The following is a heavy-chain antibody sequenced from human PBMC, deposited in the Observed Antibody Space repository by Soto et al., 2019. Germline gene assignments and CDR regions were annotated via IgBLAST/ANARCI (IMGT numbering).Heavy chain of an antibody. D-gene: IGHD3-3*01. CDR3: ARDLTYYDFWSGYRGGNYFDY. V-gene: IGHV3-7*01. Sequence: GGSLRLSCAASGFTFSSYWMSWVRQAPGKGLEWVANIKQDGSEKYYVDSVKGRFTISRDNAKNSLYLQMNSLRAEDTAVYYCARDLTYYDFWSGYRGGNYFDYWGQGTLVTVSS. J-gene: IGHJ4*02. CDR1: GFTFSSYW. CDR2: IKQDGSEK.